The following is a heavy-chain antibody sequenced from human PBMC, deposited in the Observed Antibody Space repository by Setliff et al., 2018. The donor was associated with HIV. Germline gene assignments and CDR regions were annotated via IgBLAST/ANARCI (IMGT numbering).Heavy chain of an antibody. Sequence: GGSLRLSCAASGFAFDTSWMTWIRQAPGEGLEWVATIKQDGSQKFYVDSVKGRFTISRDNVKNSLFLQMNSLRVGDTAVYYCARKLAPGHGMDVWGQGTTVTVSS. D-gene: IGHD3-3*02. J-gene: IGHJ6*02. CDR1: GFAFDTSW. CDR2: IKQDGSQK. V-gene: IGHV3-7*01. CDR3: ARKLAPGHGMDV.